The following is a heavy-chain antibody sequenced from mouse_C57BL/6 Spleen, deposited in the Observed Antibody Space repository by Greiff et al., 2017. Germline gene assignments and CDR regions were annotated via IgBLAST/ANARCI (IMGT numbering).Heavy chain of an antibody. Sequence: EVQLQQSVAELVRPGASVKLSCTASGFNIKNTYMPWVKQRPEQGLEWIGRIDPANGNTKYAPKFQGKATITADTSSNTAYLQLSSLTSEDTAIYYWARERSDDYDDYAMDYWGQGTSVTVSS. CDR1: GFNIKNTY. CDR2: IDPANGNT. V-gene: IGHV14-3*01. CDR3: ARERSDDYDDYAMDY. J-gene: IGHJ4*01. D-gene: IGHD2-4*01.